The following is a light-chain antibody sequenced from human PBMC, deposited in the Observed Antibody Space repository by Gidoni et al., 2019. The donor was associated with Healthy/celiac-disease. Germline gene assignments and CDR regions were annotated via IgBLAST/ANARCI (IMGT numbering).Light chain of an antibody. CDR1: SSNIGRNT. CDR2: SNN. Sequence: QPVLTQPPSASETPGQRVTISCSGSSSNIGRNTVNWYQQLPGTAPKLLIYSNNQRPAGVPDRCSGSKSGTSASLAISGLQSEDEADYYCAAWDDSLNASYVFGTGTKVTVL. V-gene: IGLV1-44*01. J-gene: IGLJ1*01. CDR3: AAWDDSLNASYV.